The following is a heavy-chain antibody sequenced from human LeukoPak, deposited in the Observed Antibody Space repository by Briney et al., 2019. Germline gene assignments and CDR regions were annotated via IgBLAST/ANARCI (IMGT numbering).Heavy chain of an antibody. V-gene: IGHV1-2*02. CDR1: GYTFTGYY. J-gene: IGHJ4*02. CDR2: INPNSGGT. CDR3: ARASKNRKIATIDY. Sequence: ASVKVSCKASGYTFTGYYMHWVRQAPGQGLEWMGWINPNSGGTNYAQKFQGRVTMTRDTSISTAYMELSRMRSDDTAVYYCARASKNRKIATIDYWGQGTLVTVCS. D-gene: IGHD5-24*01.